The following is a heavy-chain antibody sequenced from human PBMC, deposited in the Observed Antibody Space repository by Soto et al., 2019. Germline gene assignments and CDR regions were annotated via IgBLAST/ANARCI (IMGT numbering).Heavy chain of an antibody. CDR1: GGSFTSNNW. CDR3: ASRDPGTSVDY. CDR2: IYRTGST. Sequence: QVQLQESGPGLVKPSGTLSLTCAVSGGSFTSNNWWTWVRQPPGQGLEWIGEIYRTGSTNYNPSIKSRVTISLDTSENQFTLNVTSLTAADPSVYYCASRDPGTSVDYWGQGTLVTVSS. V-gene: IGHV4-4*02. D-gene: IGHD1-7*01. J-gene: IGHJ4*02.